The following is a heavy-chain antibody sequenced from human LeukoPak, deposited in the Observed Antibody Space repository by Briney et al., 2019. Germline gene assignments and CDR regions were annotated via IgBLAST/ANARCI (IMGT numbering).Heavy chain of an antibody. Sequence: ASVKVSCKASGYTFTSYGISWVRQAPGQGLEWMGWINPNSGGTNYAQKFQGRVTMTRDTSISTAYMELSRLRSDDTAVYYCARSSLQLWLHAFDIWGQGTMVTVSS. CDR2: INPNSGGT. CDR1: GYTFTSYG. CDR3: ARSSLQLWLHAFDI. V-gene: IGHV1-2*02. J-gene: IGHJ3*02. D-gene: IGHD5-18*01.